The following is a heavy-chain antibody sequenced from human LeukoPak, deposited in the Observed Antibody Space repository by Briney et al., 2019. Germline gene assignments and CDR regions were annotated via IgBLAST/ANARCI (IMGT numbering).Heavy chain of an antibody. J-gene: IGHJ4*02. D-gene: IGHD3-22*01. Sequence: GGSLRLSCAASGFTFSSYAMSWVRQAPGKGLEWVSAISGSGGSTYYADSVKGRFTISRDNSKNTLYLQMNSLSAEDTAIYYCVRYFDTSGYPYYFDYWGQGTLVTVSS. V-gene: IGHV3-23*01. CDR1: GFTFSSYA. CDR3: VRYFDTSGYPYYFDY. CDR2: ISGSGGST.